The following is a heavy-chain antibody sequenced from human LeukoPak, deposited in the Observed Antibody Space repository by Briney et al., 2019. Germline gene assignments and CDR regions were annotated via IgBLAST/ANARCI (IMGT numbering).Heavy chain of an antibody. D-gene: IGHD3-22*01. CDR3: ARDLSSDYYDSSGYQPQDY. V-gene: IGHV1-69*05. J-gene: IGHJ4*02. CDR2: IIPIFGTA. Sequence: SVKVSCKASGGTFSSYAISWVRQAPGQGLEWMGGIIPIFGTANYAQKLQGRVTMTTDTSTSTAYMELRSLRSDDTAVYYCARDLSSDYYDSSGYQPQDYWGQGTLVTVSS. CDR1: GGTFSSYA.